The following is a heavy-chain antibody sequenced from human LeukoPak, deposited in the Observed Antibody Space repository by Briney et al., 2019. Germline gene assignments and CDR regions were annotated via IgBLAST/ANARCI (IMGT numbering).Heavy chain of an antibody. CDR2: IRYDGSNK. Sequence: GGSLRLSCAASGFTFSSYGMHWVRQAPGKGLEWVAFIRYDGSNKYYADSVKGRFTISRDNSKNTLYLQMNSLRADDTAVYYCAKPPRAYCSSSACSYWGQGTLVTVSS. J-gene: IGHJ4*02. CDR1: GFTFSSYG. CDR3: AKPPRAYCSSSACSY. D-gene: IGHD2-2*01. V-gene: IGHV3-30*02.